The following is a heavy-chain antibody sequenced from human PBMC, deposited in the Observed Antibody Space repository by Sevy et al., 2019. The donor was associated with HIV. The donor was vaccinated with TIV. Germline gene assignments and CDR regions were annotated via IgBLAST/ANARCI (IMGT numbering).Heavy chain of an antibody. CDR3: ARDRSIAARLGYYFDY. V-gene: IGHV3-11*01. Sequence: GGSLRLSCAASGFTFSDYYMSWIRQAPGKGLEWVSYIGSSGSTIYYADSVKGRFTISRDNAKNSLYLQRNSLRAEDTAVYYCARDRSIAARLGYYFDYWGQGTLVTVSS. J-gene: IGHJ4*02. D-gene: IGHD6-6*01. CDR2: IGSSGSTI. CDR1: GFTFSDYY.